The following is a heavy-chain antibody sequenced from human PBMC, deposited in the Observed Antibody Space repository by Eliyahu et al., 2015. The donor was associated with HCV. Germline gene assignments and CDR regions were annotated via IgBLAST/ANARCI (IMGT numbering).Heavy chain of an antibody. D-gene: IGHD3-10*01. J-gene: IGHJ6*03. CDR1: GFTFSXAW. V-gene: IGHV3-15*01. CDR3: TTGAPGGFDYYLDV. CDR2: IKSKTDGGTT. Sequence: EVQLVASGGGLVXPGGSLRLSCAXSGFTFSXAWMGWVRQAXGKGLEWIGRIKSKTDGGTTDYAAPVKGRFTISRDDSKSTLYLQMNSLKTEDTAVYYCTTGAPGGFDYYLDVWGQGTTVTVSS.